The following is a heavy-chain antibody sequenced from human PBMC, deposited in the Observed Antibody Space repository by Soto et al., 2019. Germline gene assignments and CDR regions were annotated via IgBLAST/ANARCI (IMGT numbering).Heavy chain of an antibody. CDR1: GDSISSADYF. J-gene: IGHJ4*02. CDR2: IFHSGTT. V-gene: IGHV4-30-4*01. Sequence: TLSLTCSVSGDSISSADYFWTWIRQSPGKGLEWMGYIFHSGTTYYNPSLKGRLLISIENSKNQFSLRLTSVTAADSAVYFCASEPYLPKARNDLWGPGTMVTVSS. CDR3: ASEPYLPKARNDL.